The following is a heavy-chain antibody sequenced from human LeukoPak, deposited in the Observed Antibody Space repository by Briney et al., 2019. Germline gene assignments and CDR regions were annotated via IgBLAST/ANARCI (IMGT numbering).Heavy chain of an antibody. J-gene: IGHJ4*02. V-gene: IGHV3-64D*06. CDR3: VKDLYTGDPDFDY. Sequence: GGSLRLSCSASGLTFSSYAMHWVRQAPGKGLEYVSAISSNGGSTYYADSVQGRFTISRDNSKNTLYLQMSSLRAEDTAVYYCVKDLYTGDPDFDYWGQGTLVTVSS. D-gene: IGHD7-27*01. CDR1: GLTFSSYA. CDR2: ISSNGGST.